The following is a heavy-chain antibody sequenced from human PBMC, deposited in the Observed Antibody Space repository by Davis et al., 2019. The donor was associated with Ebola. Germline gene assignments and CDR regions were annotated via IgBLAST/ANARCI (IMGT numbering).Heavy chain of an antibody. J-gene: IGHJ4*02. D-gene: IGHD4-11*01. V-gene: IGHV1-46*01. CDR2: INPSGGSA. CDR1: GYTFTSYH. CDR3: ARDMPTVELAFDD. Sequence: SVTVSCLASGYTFTSYHIYWVRQAPGQGLEWIGIINPSGGSANYGQKFQRRVTMTRDTSTSTVYMELSSLRSEDTAVYYCARDMPTVELAFDDWGQGTLVTVSS.